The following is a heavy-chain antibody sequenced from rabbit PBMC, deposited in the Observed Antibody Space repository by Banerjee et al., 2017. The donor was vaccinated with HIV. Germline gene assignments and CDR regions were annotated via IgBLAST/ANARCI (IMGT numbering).Heavy chain of an antibody. J-gene: IGHJ6*01. CDR2: IATSSGTT. Sequence: QEQLEESAGGLAKPGASLTLTCKASGFDLSKYYYMCWVRQAPGKGLEWIAWIATSSGTTYYANWARGRFTISKTSSTTVTLQLNRMTPPAPGSYFCPRSDNYRADIEASTTKKIGWGGPGTLVTVS. D-gene: IGHD4-1*01. V-gene: IGHV1S45*01. CDR1: GFDLSKYYY. CDR3: PRSDNYRADIEASTTKKIGW.